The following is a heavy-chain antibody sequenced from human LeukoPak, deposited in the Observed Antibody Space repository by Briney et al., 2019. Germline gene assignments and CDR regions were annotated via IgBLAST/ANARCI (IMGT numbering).Heavy chain of an antibody. CDR3: ARHHPGYDILTENWFDP. Sequence: SETLSLTCTVSGGSISSYYWSWIRQPPGKGLEWIGYIYYSGSTNYNPSLKSRVTISVDTSKNQFSLKLSSVTAADTAVYYCARHHPGYDILTENWFDPWGQGTLVTVSS. CDR2: IYYSGST. CDR1: GGSISSYY. J-gene: IGHJ5*02. D-gene: IGHD3-9*01. V-gene: IGHV4-59*01.